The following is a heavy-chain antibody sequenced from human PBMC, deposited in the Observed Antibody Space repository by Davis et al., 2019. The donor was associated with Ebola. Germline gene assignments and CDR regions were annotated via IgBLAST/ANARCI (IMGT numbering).Heavy chain of an antibody. CDR3: ARGDKYGLEY. Sequence: ASVKVSCKASGYTFTDYNIHWMRQAPGQGLEWLGRVILKSSATNYAQKFQGRVTMTRDTSISTAYMELSTLRSDDTAVYYCARGDKYGLEYWGQGTLVPVSS. J-gene: IGHJ4*02. CDR2: VILKSSAT. V-gene: IGHV1-2*06. CDR1: GYTFTDYN. D-gene: IGHD3-10*01.